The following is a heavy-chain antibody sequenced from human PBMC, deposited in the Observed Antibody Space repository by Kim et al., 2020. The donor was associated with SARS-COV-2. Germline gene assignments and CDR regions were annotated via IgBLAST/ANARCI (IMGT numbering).Heavy chain of an antibody. CDR3: ARARVVVPSAMGLGY. J-gene: IGHJ4*02. CDR2: INAGNGNT. Sequence: ASVKVSCKASGYTFTSYAMHWVRQAPGQRLEWMGWINAGNGNTKYSQKFQGRVTITRDTSASTAYMELSSLRSEDTAVYYCARARVVVPSAMGLGYWGQGTLVTVSS. V-gene: IGHV1-3*01. D-gene: IGHD2-2*01. CDR1: GYTFTSYA.